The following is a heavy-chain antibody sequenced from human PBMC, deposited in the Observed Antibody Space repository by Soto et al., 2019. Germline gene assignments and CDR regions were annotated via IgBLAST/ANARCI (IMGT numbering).Heavy chain of an antibody. CDR1: GFTFSSYA. CDR2: ISGSGGST. Sequence: PGGSLRLSCAASGFTFSSYAMSWVRQAPGKGLEWVSAISGSGGSTYYADSVKGRFTISRDNSKNTLYLQMNSLRAEDTAVYYCAKDQIVVVVAATAWDYWGQGTLVTVSS. CDR3: AKDQIVVVVAATAWDY. V-gene: IGHV3-23*01. D-gene: IGHD2-15*01. J-gene: IGHJ4*02.